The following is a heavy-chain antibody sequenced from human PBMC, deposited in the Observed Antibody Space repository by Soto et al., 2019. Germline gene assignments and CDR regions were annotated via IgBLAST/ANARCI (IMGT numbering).Heavy chain of an antibody. CDR3: AKLAPGGY. D-gene: IGHD3-16*01. CDR1: GFTLSSYD. J-gene: IGHJ1*01. CDR2: ISGSGGST. Sequence: HPXGSLSLSCAASGFTLSSYDLSWVRQAPGKGLEWVSAISGSGGSTYYADSVKGRFTISRDNSKNTLYLQMNSLRAEDTAVYYCAKLAPGGYWGQGTLVTVSS. V-gene: IGHV3-23*01.